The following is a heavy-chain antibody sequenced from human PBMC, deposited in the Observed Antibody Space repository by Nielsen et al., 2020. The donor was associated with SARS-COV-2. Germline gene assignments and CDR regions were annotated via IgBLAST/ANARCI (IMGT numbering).Heavy chain of an antibody. Sequence: GGSLRLSCAAPGFTVSRYNMNWVRQAPGKGLEWISYISSSGSDISYARSVKGRFTISRDNAGNSLFLHMDSLRDEDTAVYYCVRDRKWAFDLWGQGTLVTVSS. D-gene: IGHD1-26*01. CDR1: GFTVSRYN. J-gene: IGHJ4*02. CDR2: ISSSGSDI. V-gene: IGHV3-48*02. CDR3: VRDRKWAFDL.